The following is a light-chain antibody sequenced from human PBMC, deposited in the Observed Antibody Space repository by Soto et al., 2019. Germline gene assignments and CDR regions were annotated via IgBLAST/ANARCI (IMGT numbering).Light chain of an antibody. J-gene: IGKJ2*01. CDR3: MQALQTPPYT. Sequence: DLVMTQFPLSLPVTPGEPASISCRSSQSLLHSNGYNYLDWYLQKPGQSPQLLIYLGSNRASGVPDRFSGSGSGTDFTLKISRVEAEDVGVYYCMQALQTPPYTFGQGTKLEIK. CDR2: LGS. CDR1: QSLLHSNGYNY. V-gene: IGKV2-28*01.